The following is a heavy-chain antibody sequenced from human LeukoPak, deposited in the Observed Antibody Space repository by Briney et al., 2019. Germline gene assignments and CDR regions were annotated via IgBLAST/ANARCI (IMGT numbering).Heavy chain of an antibody. V-gene: IGHV3-7*01. J-gene: IGHJ3*02. CDR1: GFTFSSYW. Sequence: GGSLTLSCTASGFTFSSYWMSWIRQAPGKGLEWVANIKQDGSEKYYVDSVKGRITISRDNAKNSLYLQMNSLRAEDTAVYYCARAGNYDRLTGSAAFDIWGQGTMVTVSS. D-gene: IGHD3-9*01. CDR2: IKQDGSEK. CDR3: ARAGNYDRLTGSAAFDI.